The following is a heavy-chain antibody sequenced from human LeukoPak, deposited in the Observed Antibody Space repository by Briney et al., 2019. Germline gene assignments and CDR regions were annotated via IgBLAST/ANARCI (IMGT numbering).Heavy chain of an antibody. J-gene: IGHJ4*02. V-gene: IGHV1-69*05. CDR1: GGTFSSYA. CDR3: ARDLELAAAGSGFDY. CDR2: IIPIFGTA. Sequence: ASVKVSCKASGGTFSSYAISWVRQAPGQGLEWMGGIIPIFGTANYAQKFQGRVTITTDESTSTAYMELSRMRSEDTAVYYCARDLELAAAGSGFDYWGQGTLVTVSS. D-gene: IGHD6-13*01.